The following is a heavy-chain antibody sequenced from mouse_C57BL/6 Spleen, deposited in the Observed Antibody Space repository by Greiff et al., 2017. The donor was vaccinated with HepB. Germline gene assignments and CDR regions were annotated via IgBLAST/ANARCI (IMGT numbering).Heavy chain of an antibody. D-gene: IGHD1-1*02. CDR1: GYAFSSSW. CDR3: AIWSSFDY. CDR2: IYPGDGDT. J-gene: IGHJ2*01. Sequence: QVQLQQSGPELVKPGASVKISCKASGYAFSSSWMNWVKQRPGKGLGWIGRIYPGDGDTNYNGKFKGKATLTADKSSSTAYMQLSSLTSEDSAVYFCAIWSSFDYWGQGTTLTVSS. V-gene: IGHV1-82*01.